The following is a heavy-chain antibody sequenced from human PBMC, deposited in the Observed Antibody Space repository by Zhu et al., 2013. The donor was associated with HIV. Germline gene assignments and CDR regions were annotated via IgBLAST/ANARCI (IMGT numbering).Heavy chain of an antibody. J-gene: IGHJ4*02. CDR1: GFTFSSYS. D-gene: IGHD3-9*01. Sequence: EVQLVESGGGLVKPGGSLRLSCAASGFTFSSYSMNWVRQAPGKGLEWVSSISSSSSYIYYADSVKGRFTISRDNAKNSLYLQMNSLRAEDTAVYYCARDEVPLLRYFDPFDYWGQGTLVTVSS. V-gene: IGHV3-21*01. CDR2: ISSSSSYI. CDR3: ARDEVPLLRYFDPFDY.